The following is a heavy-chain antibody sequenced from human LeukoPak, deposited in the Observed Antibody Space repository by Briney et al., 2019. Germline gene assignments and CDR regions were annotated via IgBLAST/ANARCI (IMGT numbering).Heavy chain of an antibody. Sequence: PSETLSLTCTVSGASISRYYWSWIRQPPGKGLEWIGYFHHSGNTNYSPSLSSRITMSVDTSKNQFSLRLNSVTAADTAIYYCARRAAALDSWGQGTLVTVSS. D-gene: IGHD6-13*01. CDR2: FHHSGNT. CDR1: GASISRYY. V-gene: IGHV4-59*12. CDR3: ARRAAALDS. J-gene: IGHJ4*02.